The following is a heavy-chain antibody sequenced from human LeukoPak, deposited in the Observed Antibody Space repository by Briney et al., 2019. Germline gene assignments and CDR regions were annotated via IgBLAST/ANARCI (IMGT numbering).Heavy chain of an antibody. CDR3: ADDFWSGYSLPLFDY. CDR1: GFTFSSYA. Sequence: PGGSLRLSCAASGFTFSSYAMSWVRQAPGKGLEWVSVISGSGGSTYYADSVKGRFTISRDNPKNTLYLQMNSLRAEDTAVYYCADDFWSGYSLPLFDYWGQGTLVTVSS. V-gene: IGHV3-23*01. D-gene: IGHD3-3*01. CDR2: ISGSGGST. J-gene: IGHJ4*02.